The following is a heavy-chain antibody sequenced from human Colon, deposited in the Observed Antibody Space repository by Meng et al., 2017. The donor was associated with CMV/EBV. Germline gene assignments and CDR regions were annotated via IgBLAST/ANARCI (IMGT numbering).Heavy chain of an antibody. V-gene: IGHV4-31*03. CDR3: ARDPGSGPDY. J-gene: IGHJ4*02. CDR1: GGSISSGGYY. Sequence: CTVSGGSISSGGYYWRWIRQHPGKGLEWIGYIYYTGSTYYNPSLKSRVVISGDTSKNQFSLKLSSVTAADTAVYFCARDPGSGPDYWGQGTLVTVSS. CDR2: IYYTGST. D-gene: IGHD2-15*01.